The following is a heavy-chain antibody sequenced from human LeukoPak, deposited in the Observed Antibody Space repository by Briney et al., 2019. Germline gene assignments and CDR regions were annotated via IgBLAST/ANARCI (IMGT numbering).Heavy chain of an antibody. CDR3: ASGVTTVTEGVY. V-gene: IGHV1-69*04. D-gene: IGHD4-17*01. J-gene: IGHJ4*02. CDR1: GYTFTDYD. Sequence: SVKVSCKASGYTFTDYDINWVRQAPGQGLEWMGRIIPILGIANYAQKFQGRVTITADKSTSTAYMELSSLRSEDTAVYYCASGVTTVTEGVYWGQGTLVTVSS. CDR2: IIPILGIA.